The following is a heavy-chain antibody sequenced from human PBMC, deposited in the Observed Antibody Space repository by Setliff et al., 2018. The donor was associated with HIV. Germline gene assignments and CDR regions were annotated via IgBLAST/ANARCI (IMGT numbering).Heavy chain of an antibody. CDR1: GFTFSAYT. CDR2: FSSGSSYI. D-gene: IGHD1-1*01. Sequence: GGSLRLSCAASGFTFSAYTMNWVRQAPGKGPEWVSSFSSGSSYIYYADSVKGRFTISRDNAKNSLYLQMNSLRVEDTAVYYCATEARHHGSALDPFDCWGQGTLVTVSS. J-gene: IGHJ4*02. CDR3: ATEARHHGSALDPFDC. V-gene: IGHV3-21*01.